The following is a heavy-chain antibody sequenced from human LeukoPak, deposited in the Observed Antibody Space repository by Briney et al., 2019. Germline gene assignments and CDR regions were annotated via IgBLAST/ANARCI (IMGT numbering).Heavy chain of an antibody. CDR2: TYYRARWYN. J-gene: IGHJ4*02. CDR1: GDSVSSTNGVA. CDR3: ARGKNNAFDY. V-gene: IGHV6-1*01. Sequence: SQTLSLTCAICGDSVSSTNGVAWNWNRQSPSRGLEWLGRTYYRARWYNDYAESVKSRITVNPDTSKNQFSLQLNSVTPEDTAVYYCARGKNNAFDYRGQGTLVTVSS. D-gene: IGHD2/OR15-2a*01.